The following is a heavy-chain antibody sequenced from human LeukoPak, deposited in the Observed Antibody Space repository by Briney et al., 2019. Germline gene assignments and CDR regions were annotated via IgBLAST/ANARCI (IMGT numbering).Heavy chain of an antibody. CDR2: ISGSGGST. CDR3: AKDRGLGYCSGGSCYSGYNFQH. V-gene: IGHV3-23*01. J-gene: IGHJ1*01. D-gene: IGHD2-15*01. CDR1: GFTFSSYA. Sequence: GGSLRLSCAASGFTFSSYAMSWVRQAPGKGLEWVSAISGSGGSTYYGDSVKGRFTISRDNSKNTLYLQMNSLRAEDTAVYYCAKDRGLGYCSGGSCYSGYNFQHWGQGTLVTVSS.